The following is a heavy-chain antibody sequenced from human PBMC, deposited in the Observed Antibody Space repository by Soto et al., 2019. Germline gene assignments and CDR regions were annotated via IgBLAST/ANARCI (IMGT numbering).Heavy chain of an antibody. D-gene: IGHD5-12*01. CDR1: GFTFSGSA. V-gene: IGHV3-73*02. Sequence: EVQLAESGGGLVQPGGSLRLSCAASGFTFSGSAMHWVRQASGKGLEWVGRIRSKANSYATAYAASVKGRFTISRDDSKNTAYLQMNSLKTEDTAVYYCTRQGYLLATLYGGGMDVWGQGTTVTVSS. CDR2: IRSKANSYAT. CDR3: TRQGYLLATLYGGGMDV. J-gene: IGHJ6*02.